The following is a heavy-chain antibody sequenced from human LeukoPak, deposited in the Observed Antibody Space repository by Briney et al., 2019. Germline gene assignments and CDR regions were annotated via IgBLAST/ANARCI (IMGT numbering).Heavy chain of an antibody. CDR2: IYSGGST. CDR1: GFTVSSNY. V-gene: IGHV3-53*01. CDR3: ARIGRITIFGVVPRRTYYFDY. D-gene: IGHD3-3*01. J-gene: IGHJ4*02. Sequence: GGSLRLSCAASGFTVSSNYMSWVRQAPGKGLEWVSIIYSGGSTYYADSVKGRFTISRDISKNTLYLQMNGLRAEDTAIYYCARIGRITIFGVVPRRTYYFDYWGQGTLVTVSS.